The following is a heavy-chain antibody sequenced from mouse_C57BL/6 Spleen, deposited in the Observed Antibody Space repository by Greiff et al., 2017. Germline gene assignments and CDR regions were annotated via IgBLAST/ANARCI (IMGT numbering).Heavy chain of an antibody. V-gene: IGHV1-82*01. J-gene: IGHJ4*01. Sequence: VQGVESGPELVKPGASVKISCKASGYAFSSSWMNWVKQRPGKGLEWIGRIYPGDGDTNYNGKFKGKATLTADKSSSTAYMQLSSLTSEDSAVYFCARGTTVVAYYYAMDYWGQGTSVTVSS. CDR2: IYPGDGDT. CDR1: GYAFSSSW. CDR3: ARGTTVVAYYYAMDY. D-gene: IGHD1-1*01.